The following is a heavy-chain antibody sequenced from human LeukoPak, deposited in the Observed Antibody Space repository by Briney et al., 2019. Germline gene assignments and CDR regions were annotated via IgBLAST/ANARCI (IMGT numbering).Heavy chain of an antibody. D-gene: IGHD6-6*01. CDR3: AKDKRAYSSFYYYYYMDV. Sequence: PGGSLRLSCVASGFTFSTYGMSWVRQAPGKGLEWVSGITSSGGNTHYADSVKGRFTISRDNSKNSLYLQMNSLRAEDTALYYCAKDKRAYSSFYYYYYMDVWGKGTTVTVSS. J-gene: IGHJ6*03. V-gene: IGHV3-23*01. CDR1: GFTFSTYG. CDR2: ITSSGGNT.